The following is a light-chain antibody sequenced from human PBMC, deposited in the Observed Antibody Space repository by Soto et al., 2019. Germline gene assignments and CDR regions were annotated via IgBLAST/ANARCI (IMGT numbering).Light chain of an antibody. V-gene: IGKV3-20*01. Sequence: LKQSPAALSSTPGERATLSCRASQTVSSKLAWYQHKPGQAPRLLIYGASSRATGIPDRFSGSGSGTDFTLTISRLEPEDFAVYYCQQYGSSTPWTFGQGTKVDI. J-gene: IGKJ1*01. CDR2: GAS. CDR3: QQYGSSTPWT. CDR1: QTVSSK.